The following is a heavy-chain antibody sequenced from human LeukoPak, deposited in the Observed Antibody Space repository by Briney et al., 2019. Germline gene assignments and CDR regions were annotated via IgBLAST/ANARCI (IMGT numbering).Heavy chain of an antibody. Sequence: GGSLRLSCAASGFTFDNYAMTWVRQAPGRGLEWISTISGSGYTTYYADSVKGRFTISRDNSKDTLSLQMNSLRAEDTAIYYCTRVGYIDGGIDYWGQGTLVTVSS. J-gene: IGHJ4*02. CDR1: GFTFDNYA. D-gene: IGHD5-24*01. CDR3: TRVGYIDGGIDY. V-gene: IGHV3-23*01. CDR2: ISGSGYTT.